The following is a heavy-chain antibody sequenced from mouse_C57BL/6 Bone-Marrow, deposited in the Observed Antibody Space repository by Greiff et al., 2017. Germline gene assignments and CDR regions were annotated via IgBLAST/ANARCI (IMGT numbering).Heavy chain of an antibody. J-gene: IGHJ3*01. CDR1: GYSITSGYY. CDR2: ISYDGSN. V-gene: IGHV3-6*01. Sequence: DVHLVESGPGLVKPSQSLSLTCSVTGYSITSGYYWNWIRQFPGNKLEWMGYISYDGSNNYNPSLKNRISITRDTSKNQFFLKLNSVTTEDTATYDCARQGVTTRAWFAYWGQGTLVTVSA. CDR3: ARQGVTTRAWFAY. D-gene: IGHD2-2*01.